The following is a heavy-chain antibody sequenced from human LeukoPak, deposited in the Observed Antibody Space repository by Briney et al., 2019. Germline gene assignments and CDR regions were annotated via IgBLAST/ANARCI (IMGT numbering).Heavy chain of an antibody. CDR1: GFTFSRYS. CDR3: ARDRHYDYVWGTYRQDTFDF. D-gene: IGHD3-16*02. V-gene: IGHV3-48*01. J-gene: IGHJ4*02. Sequence: GGSLRLSCAASGFTFSRYSMNWVRQAPGKGLEWVSYISSSSKTIYYADSVKGRFTISRDNAKNSLYLQMNSLRAEDTAVYYCARDRHYDYVWGTYRQDTFDFWGQGTLVTVSS. CDR2: ISSSSKTI.